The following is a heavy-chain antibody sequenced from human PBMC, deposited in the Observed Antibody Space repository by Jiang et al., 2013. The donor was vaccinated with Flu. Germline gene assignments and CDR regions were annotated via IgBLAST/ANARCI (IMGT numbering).Heavy chain of an antibody. J-gene: IGHJ5*02. CDR1: A. V-gene: IGHV1-69*01. Sequence: AISWVRQAPGQGLEWMGGIIPIFGTANYAQKFQGRVTITADESTSTAYMELSSLRSEDTAVYYCARDPMMGTGYDNWFDPWGQGTLVTVSS. D-gene: IGHD5-12*01. CDR2: IIPIFGTA. CDR3: ARDPMMGTGYDNWFDP.